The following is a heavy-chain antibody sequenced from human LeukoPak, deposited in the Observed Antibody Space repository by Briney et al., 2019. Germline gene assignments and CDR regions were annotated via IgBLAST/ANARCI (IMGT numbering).Heavy chain of an antibody. Sequence: GGSLRLSCAASGFTLSGSHMHWVRQAPGKGLEWVGHVRRNYETAYGASVKGRFTISRDDSEDTAYLHMNNLKTEDTAIYFCARQTNSCHDYWGQGTLVTVSS. V-gene: IGHV3-73*01. D-gene: IGHD2-2*01. J-gene: IGHJ4*02. CDR3: ARQTNSCHDY. CDR2: VRRNYET. CDR1: GFTLSGSH.